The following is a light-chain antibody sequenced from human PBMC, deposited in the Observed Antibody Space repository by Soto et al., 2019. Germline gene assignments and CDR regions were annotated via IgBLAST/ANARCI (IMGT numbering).Light chain of an antibody. CDR3: HQYAASPLT. Sequence: EIVLTQSPGTLSLSPGESTTLSCRASQSVGRNFLAWYQQKPGRAPRLRIHGASYRATGVPDRFSGSGSETDFTLTISRLEPEDFAVYYCHQYAASPLTFGGGTKVEIK. CDR2: GAS. V-gene: IGKV3-20*01. CDR1: QSVGRNF. J-gene: IGKJ4*01.